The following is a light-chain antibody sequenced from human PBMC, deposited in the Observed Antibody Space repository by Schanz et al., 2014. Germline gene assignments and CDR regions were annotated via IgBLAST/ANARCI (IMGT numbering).Light chain of an antibody. CDR1: QSINNW. Sequence: GDRVTITCRASQSINNWLAWYQQKPGKAPKLLIYDASSLESGVPSRFSGSGSGTEFTLTITSLQPDDCATYYCQQYGSNPLTFGGGTKVEIK. J-gene: IGKJ4*01. CDR3: QQYGSNPLT. CDR2: DAS. V-gene: IGKV1-5*01.